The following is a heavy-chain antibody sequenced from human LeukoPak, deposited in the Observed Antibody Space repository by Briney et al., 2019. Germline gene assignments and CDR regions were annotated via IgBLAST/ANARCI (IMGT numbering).Heavy chain of an antibody. J-gene: IGHJ4*02. V-gene: IGHV1-2*02. CDR1: GYTFTGYY. Sequence: ASVKVSCKASGYTFTGYYIHWVRQAPGQGLEWMGWINPNNGGTNYAQKFQGRVTMTSDTSISSAYMELSRLTSDDTAVYYCTRVRPEPYWGQGTLVTVSS. CDR2: INPNNGGT. D-gene: IGHD1-14*01. CDR3: TRVRPEPY.